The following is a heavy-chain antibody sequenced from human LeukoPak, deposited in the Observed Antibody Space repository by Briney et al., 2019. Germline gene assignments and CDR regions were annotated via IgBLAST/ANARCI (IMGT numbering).Heavy chain of an antibody. D-gene: IGHD6-13*01. CDR2: IKQDGSEK. CDR3: ARRGTSSSWAHFDY. V-gene: IGHV3-7*05. J-gene: IGHJ4*02. CDR1: GFTFSSYW. Sequence: TGGSLRLSCAASGFTFSSYWMTWVRQAPGKGLERVANIKQDGSEKYYVDSVKGRFTISRDNAKNSLYLQMNSLGAEDTAVYYCARRGTSSSWAHFDYWGQGTLVTVS.